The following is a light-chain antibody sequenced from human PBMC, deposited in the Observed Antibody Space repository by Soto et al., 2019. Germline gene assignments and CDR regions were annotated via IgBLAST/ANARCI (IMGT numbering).Light chain of an antibody. V-gene: IGKV1-5*03. CDR1: QSIDKW. J-gene: IGKJ1*01. CDR3: QQYNRFSWT. Sequence: DIQMTQSPSTLSASVGDRVTITCRASQSIDKWLAWYQQKPGKAPKFLIYKASILQSGVPSRFSGSGSGTEFTLTISSLQPDDVGSYFCQQYNRFSWTFGQGTKVEIK. CDR2: KAS.